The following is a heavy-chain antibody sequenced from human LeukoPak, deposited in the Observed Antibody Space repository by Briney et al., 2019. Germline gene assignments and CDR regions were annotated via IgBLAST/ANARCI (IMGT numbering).Heavy chain of an antibody. CDR1: GGSISSGGYY. Sequence: PSQTLSLTCTVSGGSISSGGYYWSWIRQHPGKGLEWIGYIYYSGSTYYNPSLKSRVTISVDTSKNQLSLKLTSVTAADTAVYYCARGCSSTWYSGICYWGQGTLVTVSS. V-gene: IGHV4-31*03. J-gene: IGHJ4*02. CDR3: ARGCSSTWYSGICY. D-gene: IGHD6-13*01. CDR2: IYYSGST.